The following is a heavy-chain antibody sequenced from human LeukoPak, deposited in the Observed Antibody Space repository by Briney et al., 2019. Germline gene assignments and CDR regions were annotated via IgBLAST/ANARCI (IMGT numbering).Heavy chain of an antibody. Sequence: PSETLSLTCTVSGGSISSYCWSWIRQPPGKGLEWIGYIYYSGSTNYNPSLKSRVTISVDTSKNQFSLKLSSVTAADTAVYYCARHGAPIGVDWSPAPPRYWGQGTLVTVSS. V-gene: IGHV4-59*08. CDR1: GGSISSYC. CDR2: IYYSGST. J-gene: IGHJ4*02. D-gene: IGHD3-9*01. CDR3: ARHGAPIGVDWSPAPPRY.